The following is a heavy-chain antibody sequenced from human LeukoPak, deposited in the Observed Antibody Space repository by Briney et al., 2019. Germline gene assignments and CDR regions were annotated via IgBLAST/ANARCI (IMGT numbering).Heavy chain of an antibody. J-gene: IGHJ4*02. CDR2: IWYGGSNK. V-gene: IGHV3-33*08. Sequence: GRSLRLSCAASGFTFSSYGMHWVRQAPGKGLEWVAVIWYGGSNKYYADSVKGRFTISRDNSKNTLYLQMNSLRAEDTAVYYCAIRKQDIVATITFAYWGQGTLVTVSS. CDR1: GFTFSSYG. D-gene: IGHD5-12*01. CDR3: AIRKQDIVATITFAY.